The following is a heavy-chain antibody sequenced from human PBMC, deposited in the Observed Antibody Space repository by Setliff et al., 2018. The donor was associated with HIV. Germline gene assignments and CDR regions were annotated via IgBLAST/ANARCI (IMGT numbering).Heavy chain of an antibody. CDR2: SYHTGSK. V-gene: IGHV4-38-2*01. D-gene: IGHD3-10*01. J-gene: IGHJ5*02. Sequence: SETLSLTCAVYGYPIDSGFYWGWIRQTPGKGLEWIASSYHTGSKYYNPSLKLRVTISVDTSKNQFSLKPTSVTAADTAVYYCARNHYYGSGKNRWFDPWGQGMLVTVS. CDR3: ARNHYYGSGKNRWFDP. CDR1: GYPIDSGFY.